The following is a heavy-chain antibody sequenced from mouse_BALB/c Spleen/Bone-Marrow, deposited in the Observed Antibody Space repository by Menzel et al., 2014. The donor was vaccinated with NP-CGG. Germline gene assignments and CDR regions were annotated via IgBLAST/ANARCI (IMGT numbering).Heavy chain of an antibody. Sequence: QVQLQQSGVELVRPGTSVKVSCKASGYAFXNYWIEWVKQRPGQGLEWIGVINPGSGGINYNEKFKGKATLTADKSSNTAYMQLSSLTSDDSAVYFCARELGRGLAYWGQGTLVTVSA. J-gene: IGHJ3*01. CDR1: GYAFXNYW. D-gene: IGHD4-1*01. CDR2: INPGSGGI. V-gene: IGHV1-54*01. CDR3: ARELGRGLAY.